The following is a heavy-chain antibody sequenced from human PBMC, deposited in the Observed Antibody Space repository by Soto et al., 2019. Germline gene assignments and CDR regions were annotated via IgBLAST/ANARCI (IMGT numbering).Heavy chain of an antibody. CDR1: GFTFGDYA. Sequence: KPGGSLRLSCTASGFTFGDYAMSWFRQAPGKGLEWVGFIRSKAYGGTTEYAASVKGRFTISRDDSKSIAYLQMNSLKTEDTAVYYCTRGCSSTSCYRTYGMDVWGQGTTVTVSS. CDR3: TRGCSSTSCYRTYGMDV. CDR2: IRSKAYGGTT. D-gene: IGHD2-2*02. J-gene: IGHJ6*02. V-gene: IGHV3-49*05.